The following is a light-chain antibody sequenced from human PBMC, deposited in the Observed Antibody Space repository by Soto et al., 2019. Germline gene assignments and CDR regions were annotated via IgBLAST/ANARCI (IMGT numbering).Light chain of an antibody. J-gene: IGKJ1*01. CDR3: QRYGSSRT. Sequence: EIVLTQSPGTLSLSPGERATVSCRASQRLSSDYVAWYRQKPGQAPRLLIYGASNRATGIPDRFSGSGSGTDFTLTISRLEPGDFAVYYCQRYGSSRTFGQGTKVEI. CDR2: GAS. V-gene: IGKV3-20*01. CDR1: QRLSSDY.